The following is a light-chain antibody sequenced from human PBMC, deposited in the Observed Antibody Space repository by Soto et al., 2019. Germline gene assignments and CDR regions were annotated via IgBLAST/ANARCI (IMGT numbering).Light chain of an antibody. J-gene: IGLJ1*01. CDR3: QSYDNSLSGDV. Sequence: QSVLTQPPSVSGAPGQRVIISCTGTSSNIGAGYDVHWYQQLPGTAPKLLIYGNNNRPSGVPDRFSGSKSGTSASLAITGLQAEDEADYYCQSYDNSLSGDVFGTETKLTVL. CDR1: SSNIGAGYD. V-gene: IGLV1-40*01. CDR2: GNN.